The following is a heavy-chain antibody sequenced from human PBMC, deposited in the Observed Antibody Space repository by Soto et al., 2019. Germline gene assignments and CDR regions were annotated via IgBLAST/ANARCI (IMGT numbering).Heavy chain of an antibody. V-gene: IGHV4-4*02. J-gene: IGHJ5*02. Sequence: SETLSLTCGVSGGTVASSHWWSWVRQSPGRGLEWIGNVYHTGDTNFNPSLQSRVTFSVDKSNNQFSLRLTSVTAADTAVYFCAREIVTAGGNNYFDPWGPGTLVTVSS. CDR2: VYHTGDT. D-gene: IGHD2-21*02. CDR1: GGTVASSHW. CDR3: AREIVTAGGNNYFDP.